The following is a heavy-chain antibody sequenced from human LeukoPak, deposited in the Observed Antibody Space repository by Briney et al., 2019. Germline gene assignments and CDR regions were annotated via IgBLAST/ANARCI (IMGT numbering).Heavy chain of an antibody. V-gene: IGHV3-74*01. J-gene: IGHJ2*01. D-gene: IGHD6-19*01. Sequence: GGSLRLSCAATGFSFSTYWMHWVRQAPGKGLVWVSRINSDGSSTNYADSVKGRFTISRDNAKNTLYLQMNSLRAEDTAVYYCARDWDSSGWNWYFDLWGRGTLVTVSS. CDR2: INSDGSST. CDR3: ARDWDSSGWNWYFDL. CDR1: GFSFSTYW.